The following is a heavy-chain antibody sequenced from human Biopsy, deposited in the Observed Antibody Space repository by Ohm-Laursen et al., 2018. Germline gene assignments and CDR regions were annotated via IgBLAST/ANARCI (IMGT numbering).Heavy chain of an antibody. CDR1: GFTFSDSW. D-gene: IGHD3-16*01. CDR3: STGGGDFYYNGMDV. J-gene: IGHJ6*02. CDR2: IKSKFDGETT. V-gene: IGHV3-15*01. Sequence: SLRLSCAASGFTFSDSWMSWIRQAPGKGLEWVGRIKSKFDGETTDYAAPVKGRFIISRDDSKSTLFLQMNSLKVEDTGVYFCSTGGGDFYYNGMDVWGQETTVTVSS.